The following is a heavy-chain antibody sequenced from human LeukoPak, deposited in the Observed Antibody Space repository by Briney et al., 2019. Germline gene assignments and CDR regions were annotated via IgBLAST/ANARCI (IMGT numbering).Heavy chain of an antibody. CDR2: IHSDGST. CDR1: GFTVSNNY. CDR3: ALSSSWPGYFDY. D-gene: IGHD6-13*01. V-gene: IGHV3-66*01. J-gene: IGHJ4*02. Sequence: PGGSLRLSCAASGFTVSNNYMSWVRQAPGKGLEWVSAIHSDGSTFYADSVKGRFTISRDNSKNTLYLQMNSLRVEDTAMYYCALSSSWPGYFDYWGQGTPVTVSS.